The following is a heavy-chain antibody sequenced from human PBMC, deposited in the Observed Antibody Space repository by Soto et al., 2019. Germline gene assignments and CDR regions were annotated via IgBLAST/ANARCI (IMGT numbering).Heavy chain of an antibody. CDR1: GGTFSSYA. D-gene: IGHD3-22*01. V-gene: IGHV1-69*01. CDR2: IIPIFGTA. CDR3: ARSVDYYDSSGTKGPYFDY. J-gene: IGHJ4*02. Sequence: QVPLVQSGAEVKKPGSSVKVSCKASGGTFSSYAISWVRQAPGQGLEWMGGIIPIFGTANYAQKFQGRVTITADESTSTAYMELSSLRSEDTAVYYCARSVDYYDSSGTKGPYFDYWGQGTLVTVSS.